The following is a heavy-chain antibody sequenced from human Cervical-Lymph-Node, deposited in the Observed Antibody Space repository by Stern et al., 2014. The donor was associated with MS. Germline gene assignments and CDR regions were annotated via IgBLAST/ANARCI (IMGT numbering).Heavy chain of an antibody. D-gene: IGHD4/OR15-4a*01. V-gene: IGHV5-51*01. CDR1: GSSFAGYW. CDR2: IYSGDSDT. J-gene: IGHJ4*02. CDR3: ARLVRGSNPDY. Sequence: VQLVQSGAAVKKPGESLRISCKGYGSSFAGYWIAWVRQMSGKGLEWMGIIYSGDSDTRYSPSFQGRGTISADKSINTAYLQWSNLKASDTAIYYCARLVRGSNPDYWGQGTLVIVSS.